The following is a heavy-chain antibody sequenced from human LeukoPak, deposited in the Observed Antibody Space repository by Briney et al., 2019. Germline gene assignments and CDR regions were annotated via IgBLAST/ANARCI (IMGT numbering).Heavy chain of an antibody. CDR2: INTNTGNP. J-gene: IGHJ4*02. CDR1: GYTFASYA. D-gene: IGHD3-22*01. Sequence: ASVKVSCKASGYTFASYAMNWVRQAPGQGLEWMGWINTNTGNPTYAQGFTGRFVFSLDTTVSTAYLQISSLKAEDTAVYYCASQYYYDSSGYPPDYWGQGTLVTVSS. V-gene: IGHV7-4-1*02. CDR3: ASQYYYDSSGYPPDY.